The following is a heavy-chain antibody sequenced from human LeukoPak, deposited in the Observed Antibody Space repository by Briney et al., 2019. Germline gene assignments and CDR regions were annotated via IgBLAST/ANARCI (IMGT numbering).Heavy chain of an antibody. Sequence: GGSLRLSCAASGFTFTTYWMHWVRQAPGKGLVWVSHINSDGSITSYADSVKGRFTISRDNAKNTLYLQMNSLRAEDTAVYYCARDRGGAFDYWGQGTLVTVSS. CDR1: GFTFTTYW. J-gene: IGHJ4*02. V-gene: IGHV3-74*01. D-gene: IGHD1-26*01. CDR3: ARDRGGAFDY. CDR2: INSDGSIT.